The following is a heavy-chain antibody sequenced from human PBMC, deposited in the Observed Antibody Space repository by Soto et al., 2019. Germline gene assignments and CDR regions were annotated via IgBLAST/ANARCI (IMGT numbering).Heavy chain of an antibody. Sequence: PGGSLRLSCASSGFTFSSYAMSWVRQAPGKGLEWVSAISGSGGSTYYADSVKGRFTISRDNSKNTLHLQMNSLRAEDTAVYYCAKDQGSGSSKNAFDIWGQGTMVTVSS. V-gene: IGHV3-23*01. D-gene: IGHD3-10*01. J-gene: IGHJ3*02. CDR2: ISGSGGST. CDR1: GFTFSSYA. CDR3: AKDQGSGSSKNAFDI.